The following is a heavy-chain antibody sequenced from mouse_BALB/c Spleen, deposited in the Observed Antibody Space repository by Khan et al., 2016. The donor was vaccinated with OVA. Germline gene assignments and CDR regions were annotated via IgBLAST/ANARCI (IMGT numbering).Heavy chain of an antibody. Sequence: EVELVESGGDLVKPGGSLKLSCAASGFTFSTYGMSWVRQTPDKRLEWVATVSSGGSYTYYPDSVKGRFTISRDNAKNTLYLQMSSLKTEDTGMFYCARVAYYCDSGGFAYGGQGTLVTVSA. V-gene: IGHV5-6*01. J-gene: IGHJ3*01. D-gene: IGHD1-1*01. CDR2: VSSGGSYT. CDR3: ARVAYYCDSGGFAY. CDR1: GFTFSTYG.